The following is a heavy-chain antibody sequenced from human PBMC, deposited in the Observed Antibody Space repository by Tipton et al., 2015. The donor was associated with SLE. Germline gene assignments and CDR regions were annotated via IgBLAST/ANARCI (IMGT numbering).Heavy chain of an antibody. CDR3: AIGDYFDYDKFNY. CDR2: ILHTGSTT. D-gene: IGHD3-9*01. J-gene: IGHJ4*02. V-gene: IGHV4-4*02. CDR1: GDSISGSNW. Sequence: TLSLTCAVSGDSISGSNWWSWVRQSPGKGLEWIGDILHTGSTTNYNPSLKSRVIISMDKSKNQLSLKLTSVTAADTAVYYCAIGDYFDYDKFNYWGQGTLVTVSS.